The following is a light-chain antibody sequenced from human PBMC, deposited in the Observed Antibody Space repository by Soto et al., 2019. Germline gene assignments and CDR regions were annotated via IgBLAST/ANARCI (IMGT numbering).Light chain of an antibody. V-gene: IGKV1-5*03. CDR3: QQYNSYTLT. Sequence: DIQMTQSPSTLSASVGYRVTITCRASQSISSWLAWYQQKPGKAPKLLIYKASSLESGVPSRFSGSGSGTEFTLTISSLQPDDFATYYCQQYNSYTLTFGGGTKVDIK. J-gene: IGKJ4*01. CDR2: KAS. CDR1: QSISSW.